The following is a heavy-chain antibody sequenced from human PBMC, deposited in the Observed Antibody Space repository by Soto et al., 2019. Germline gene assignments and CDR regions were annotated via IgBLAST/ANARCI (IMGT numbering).Heavy chain of an antibody. D-gene: IGHD3-22*01. V-gene: IGHV4-31*03. CDR3: ARANLYDSSGPLRWFDP. Sequence: SATLALTYPVSGGSLSSGGYYWRWLRQHPGKGLEWIGYIYYSGSTYYNPSLKSRVTISVDTSKNQFSLKLSSVTAADTAVYYCARANLYDSSGPLRWFDPWGQGTLVTVSS. J-gene: IGHJ5*02. CDR2: IYYSGST. CDR1: GGSLSSGGYY.